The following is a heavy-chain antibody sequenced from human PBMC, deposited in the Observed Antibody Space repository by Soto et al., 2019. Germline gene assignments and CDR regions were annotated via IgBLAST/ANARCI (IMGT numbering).Heavy chain of an antibody. D-gene: IGHD2-2*01. CDR1: GFTFSSYS. J-gene: IGHJ6*03. CDR3: AREGSYCSSTSCYPEDYYYYMDV. V-gene: IGHV3-48*01. CDR2: ISSSSSTI. Sequence: GGSLRLSCAASGFTFSSYSMNWVRQAPGKGLEWVSYISSSSSTIYYADSVKGRFTISRDNAKNSLYLQMNSLRAEDTAVYYCAREGSYCSSTSCYPEDYYYYMDVWGKGTTVTVSS.